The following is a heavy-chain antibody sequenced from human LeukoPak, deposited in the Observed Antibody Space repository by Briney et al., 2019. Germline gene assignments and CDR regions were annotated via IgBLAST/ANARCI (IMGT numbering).Heavy chain of an antibody. V-gene: IGHV5-51*01. CDR1: GYRFTTYW. Sequence: GESLKISCKGSGYRFTTYWIAWVRQMPRKGLEWRGIIYPGDSDTSYSPSFQGQVTISDDKSISTAYLQWSRLKDSATAMYYCVRRTDGRDVWGQGTTVSVS. CDR3: VRRTDGRDV. J-gene: IGHJ6*02. CDR2: IYPGDSDT.